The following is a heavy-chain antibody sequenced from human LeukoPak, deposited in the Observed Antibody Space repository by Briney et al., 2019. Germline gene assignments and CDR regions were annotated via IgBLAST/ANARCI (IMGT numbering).Heavy chain of an antibody. D-gene: IGHD1-26*01. CDR1: GYSFTSSH. CDR3: ARGRALGGRPRASANWFDP. CDR2: LSPTGGTT. V-gene: IGHV1-46*01. J-gene: IGHJ5*02. Sequence: ASVRISCKASGYSFTSSHMHWVRQTPGQGLEWVGLLSPTGGTTSYAPKFQDRITMTRDTSTATVYMELFSLTSEDTALYYCARGRALGGRPRASANWFDPWGQGTLITVSS.